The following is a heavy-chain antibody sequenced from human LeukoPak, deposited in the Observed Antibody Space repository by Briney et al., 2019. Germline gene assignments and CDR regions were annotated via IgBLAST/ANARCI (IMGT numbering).Heavy chain of an antibody. CDR3: ARCGSSGYYSDPFDF. J-gene: IGHJ3*01. CDR1: GGSISNYY. D-gene: IGHD3-22*01. V-gene: IGHV4-4*07. Sequence: PSETPSLTCTVSGGSISNYYWSWIRRPAGKGLEWIGRIHTSGSTNYNPSLKSRVTMSVDTSKKQFSLKLSSVTAADTAVYHCARCGSSGYYSDPFDFWGQGTMVTVSS. CDR2: IHTSGST.